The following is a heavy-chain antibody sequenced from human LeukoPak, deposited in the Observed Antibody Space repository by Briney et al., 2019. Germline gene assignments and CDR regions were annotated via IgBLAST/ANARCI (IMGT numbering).Heavy chain of an antibody. D-gene: IGHD6-19*01. V-gene: IGHV4-61*02. CDR1: GGSISSGSYY. J-gene: IGHJ4*02. CDR3: ARETSLMGYASGLGFNY. CDR2: IYTSGST. Sequence: PSETLSFTCTVSGGSISSGSYYWSWIRQPAGKGLEWIGRIYTSGSTNYSPSLKSRVTISVDTSKNQFSLKLSSVTAADTATYYCARETSLMGYASGLGFNYWGQGILVTVSS.